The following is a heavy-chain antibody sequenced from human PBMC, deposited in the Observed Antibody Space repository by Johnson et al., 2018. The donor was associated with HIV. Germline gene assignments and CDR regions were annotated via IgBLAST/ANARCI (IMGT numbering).Heavy chain of an antibody. CDR3: ARESTPWGGDFGGYGYGLDM. D-gene: IGHD4-17*01. CDR2: ISWNSGRI. Sequence: VLLVESGGGLVQPGRSLRLSCAASGFTFDDYAMHWVRQVPGKGLEWVSSISWNSGRIGYAGSVKGRFSISRDITKNSRYLQMTSLRVEDPAIYYCARESTPWGGDFGGYGYGLDMWGQGTMVVVSS. CDR1: GFTFDDYA. V-gene: IGHV3-9*01. J-gene: IGHJ3*02.